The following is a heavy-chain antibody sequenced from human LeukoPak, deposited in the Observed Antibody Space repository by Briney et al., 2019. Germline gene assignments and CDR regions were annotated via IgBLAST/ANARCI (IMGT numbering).Heavy chain of an antibody. CDR2: IYYTGST. CDR3: ARVYQSAEYYFDY. V-gene: IGHV4-59*01. D-gene: IGHD2-2*01. J-gene: IGHJ4*02. Sequence: SETLSLTCTVSGGSIDSYYWSCIRQPPGKGLEWIGYIYYTGSTEYRPSLKSRVTISLDTSKNQFSLKLTSVTAADTAVYYCARVYQSAEYYFDYWGQGNLVSVSS. CDR1: GGSIDSYY.